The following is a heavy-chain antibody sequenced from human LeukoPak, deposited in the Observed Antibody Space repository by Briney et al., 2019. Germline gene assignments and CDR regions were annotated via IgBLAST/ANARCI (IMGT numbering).Heavy chain of an antibody. V-gene: IGHV3-23*01. Sequence: GGSLRLSCAASGFTFSRYAMSWVRQAPGKGLEWVSGISESGGSTYYTDSVKGRFTISRDNSKNTLYLQMNSLRAEDTAMYYCATTPYYYDILTGYFGMDVWGQGTTVTVSS. J-gene: IGHJ6*02. D-gene: IGHD3-9*01. CDR1: GFTFSRYA. CDR3: ATTPYYYDILTGYFGMDV. CDR2: ISESGGST.